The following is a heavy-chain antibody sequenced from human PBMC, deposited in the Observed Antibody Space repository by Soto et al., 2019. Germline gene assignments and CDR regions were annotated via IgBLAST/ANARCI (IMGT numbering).Heavy chain of an antibody. CDR3: AKDVGGGGVYNYYGLDV. Sequence: RGSLRLSCAASGCTFSNYGIHWVRQAPGKGLEWVAVISFDGSNKYYADSVKGRFTISRDNSKNTLYLQMNSLRTEDTAVYYCAKDVGGGGVYNYYGLDVWGQGTTVTVSS. CDR1: GCTFSNYG. D-gene: IGHD3-16*01. J-gene: IGHJ6*02. V-gene: IGHV3-30*18. CDR2: ISFDGSNK.